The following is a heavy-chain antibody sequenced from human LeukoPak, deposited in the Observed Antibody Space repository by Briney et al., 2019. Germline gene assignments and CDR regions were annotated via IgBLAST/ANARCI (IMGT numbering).Heavy chain of an antibody. CDR3: ARGDDFWSGYYTYYYFDY. CDR2: IYYSGST. V-gene: IGHV4-59*01. J-gene: IGHJ4*02. D-gene: IGHD3-3*01. Sequence: PSETLSLTCTVSGGSISSYYWSWLRQPPGKGLEGIGYIYYSGSTNYNPSLTSRVTISVETCKNQFSLKLSSVTAADTAVYYCARGDDFWSGYYTYYYFDYWGQGTLVTVSS. CDR1: GGSISSYY.